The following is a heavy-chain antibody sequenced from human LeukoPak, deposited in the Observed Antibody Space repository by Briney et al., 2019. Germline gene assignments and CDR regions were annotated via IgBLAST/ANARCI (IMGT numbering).Heavy chain of an antibody. CDR1: GGSISSYY. CDR2: IYYSGST. J-gene: IGHJ4*02. Sequence: SETLSLTCTVSGGSISSYYWSWIRQPPGKGLEWVGYIYYSGSTNYNPSLKSRVTISVDTSKNQFSLKLSSVTAADTAVYYCARGPPAAGTRFDYWGQGTLVTVSS. CDR3: ARGPPAAGTRFDY. V-gene: IGHV4-59*01. D-gene: IGHD6-13*01.